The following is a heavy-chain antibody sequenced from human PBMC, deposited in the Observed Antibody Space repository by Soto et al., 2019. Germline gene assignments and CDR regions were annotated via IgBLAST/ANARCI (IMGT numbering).Heavy chain of an antibody. CDR1: GGSISSYY. CDR3: ARVWSYSSSWYFDY. Sequence: SETLSLTCTVSGGSISSYYWSWIRQPPGKGLEWIGYIYYSGSTNYNPSLKSRVTISVDTSKNQFSLKLSSVTAADTAVYYCARVWSYSSSWYFDYWGQGTLVTVSS. V-gene: IGHV4-59*01. D-gene: IGHD6-13*01. J-gene: IGHJ4*02. CDR2: IYYSGST.